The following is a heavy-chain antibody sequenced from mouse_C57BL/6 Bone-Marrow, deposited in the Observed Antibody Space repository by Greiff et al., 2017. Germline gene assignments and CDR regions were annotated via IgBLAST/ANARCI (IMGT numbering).Heavy chain of an antibody. V-gene: IGHV1-7*01. D-gene: IGHD1-1*01. CDR2: INPSSGYT. CDR1: GYTFTSYW. Sequence: VQRVESGAELAKPGASVKLSCKASGYTFTSYWMHWVKQRPGQGLEWIGYINPSSGYTKYNQKFKDKATLTADKSSSTAYMQLSSLTYEDSAVYYCARPHYYGSSYEDYWGQGTTLTVSS. CDR3: ARPHYYGSSYEDY. J-gene: IGHJ2*01.